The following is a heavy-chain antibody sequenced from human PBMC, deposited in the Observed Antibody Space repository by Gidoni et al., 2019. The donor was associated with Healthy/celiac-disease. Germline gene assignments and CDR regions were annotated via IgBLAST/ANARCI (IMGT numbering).Heavy chain of an antibody. CDR2: IWYDGSNK. J-gene: IGHJ4*02. Sequence: QVQLVESGGGVVQPGRSLRLSCAASGFTFSSYGMHWVRQAPGKGLEWVAVIWYDGSNKYYADSVKGRFTISRDNSKNTLYLQMNSLRAEDTAVYYCARDVTMVRGAKSRLDYWGQGTLVTVSS. V-gene: IGHV3-33*01. CDR3: ARDVTMVRGAKSRLDY. CDR1: GFTFSSYG. D-gene: IGHD3-10*01.